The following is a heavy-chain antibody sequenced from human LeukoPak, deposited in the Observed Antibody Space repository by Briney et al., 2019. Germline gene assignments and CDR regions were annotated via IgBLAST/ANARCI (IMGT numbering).Heavy chain of an antibody. CDR2: MNPNSGNT. D-gene: IGHD2-8*01. Sequence: ASVKVSCKASGYTFTSYDINWVRQATGQGLEWMGWMNPNSGNTGYAQKFQGRVTITRNTSISTAYMELSSLRSEDTAVYYCARSHCTNGVCYSLYMDVWGKGTTVTVSS. J-gene: IGHJ6*03. CDR1: GYTFTSYD. V-gene: IGHV1-8*03. CDR3: ARSHCTNGVCYSLYMDV.